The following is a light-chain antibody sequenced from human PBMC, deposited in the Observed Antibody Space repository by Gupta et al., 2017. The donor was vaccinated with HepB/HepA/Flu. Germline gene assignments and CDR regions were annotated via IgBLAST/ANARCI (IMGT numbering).Light chain of an antibody. CDR3: QHRSLCPRT. J-gene: IGKJ2*01. CDR1: QSVSNY. CDR2: DAS. Sequence: EIVLTQSPATLSLSPGERATLSCRASQSVSNYLAWYQQKPGQAPRLLIYDASTRATGVPARFSGSGSGTEFTLTISSREPEDFAVYYCQHRSLCPRTFGQGTKMEIK. V-gene: IGKV3-11*01.